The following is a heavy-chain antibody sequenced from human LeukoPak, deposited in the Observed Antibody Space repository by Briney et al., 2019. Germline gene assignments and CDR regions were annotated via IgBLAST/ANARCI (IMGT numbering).Heavy chain of an antibody. Sequence: GESLKISCKGSGYRFTSYWIGWVRQMPGKGLEWMGIIYLGDSDTRYSPSFQGQVTISADKSISTAYLQWSSLKASDTAMYYCARLGSGVVVPAAIKYNWFDPWGQGTLVTVSS. CDR2: IYLGDSDT. CDR1: GYRFTSYW. D-gene: IGHD2-2*02. V-gene: IGHV5-51*01. CDR3: ARLGSGVVVPAAIKYNWFDP. J-gene: IGHJ5*02.